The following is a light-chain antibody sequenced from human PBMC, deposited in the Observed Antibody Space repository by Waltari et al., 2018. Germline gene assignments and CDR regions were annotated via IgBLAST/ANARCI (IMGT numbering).Light chain of an antibody. CDR3: CSYAGSYTHV. CDR1: SSDVGGYSY. CDR2: DVG. J-gene: IGLJ1*01. V-gene: IGLV2-11*01. Sequence: QSALTQPRSVSGSPGPPVTIPCTGTSSDVGGYSYVSWYQQHPGKAPKLMIYDVGKRPSGVPDRFSGSKSGYTASLTISGLQAEDEADYYCCSYAGSYTHVFGTGTKVTVL.